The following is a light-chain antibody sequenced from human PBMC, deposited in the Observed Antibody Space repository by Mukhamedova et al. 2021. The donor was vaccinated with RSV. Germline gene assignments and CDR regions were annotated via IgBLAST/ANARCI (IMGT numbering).Light chain of an antibody. Sequence: ASQSVGTNLVWYQQKLGQAPTLLIFDASTRVTGVPARFTGRGSGTEFTLTISSLQSEDFAVYYCQQYSHSPRTFGPGTRVEI. CDR1: QSVGTN. CDR2: DAS. V-gene: IGKV3D-15*01. CDR3: QQYSHSPRT. J-gene: IGKJ1*01.